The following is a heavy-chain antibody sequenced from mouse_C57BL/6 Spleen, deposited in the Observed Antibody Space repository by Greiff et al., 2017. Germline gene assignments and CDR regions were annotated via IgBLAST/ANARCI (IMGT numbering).Heavy chain of an antibody. Sequence: DVQLQQSGPELVKPGASVKIPCKASGYTFTDYNMDWVKQSHGKSLEWIGDINPNNGGTIYNQKFKGKATLTVDKSSSTAYMELRSLTSEDTAVYYCARSGSSYEYFDVWGTGTTVTVSS. CDR1: GYTFTDYN. CDR2: INPNNGGT. V-gene: IGHV1-18*01. CDR3: ARSGSSYEYFDV. D-gene: IGHD1-1*01. J-gene: IGHJ1*03.